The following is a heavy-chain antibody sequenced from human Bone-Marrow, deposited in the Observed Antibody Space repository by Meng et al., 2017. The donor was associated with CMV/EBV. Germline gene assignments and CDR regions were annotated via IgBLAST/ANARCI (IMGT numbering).Heavy chain of an antibody. CDR1: GFTFSSHE. J-gene: IGHJ3*02. CDR3: AKVGLTAYSPDAFDI. V-gene: IGHV3-48*03. D-gene: IGHD3-9*01. Sequence: GGSLRLSCAASGFTFSSHEMIWVRQAPGMGLEWVSYIDSSGGTVSYADSVRGRFTVSRDNAKNSLYLHMNSLRGDDTAAYYCAKVGLTAYSPDAFDIWGQGTMVTISS. CDR2: IDSSGGTV.